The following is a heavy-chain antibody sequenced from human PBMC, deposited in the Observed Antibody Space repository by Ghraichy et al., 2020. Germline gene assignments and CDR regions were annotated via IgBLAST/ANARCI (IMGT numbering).Heavy chain of an antibody. V-gene: IGHV4-30-4*01. CDR2: IYYSGST. Sequence: SETLFLTCTVSGGSISSGDYYWSWIRQPPGKGLEWIGYIYYSGSTYYNPSLKSRVTISVDTSKNQFSLKLSSVTAADTAVYYCARGYSYGYYFDYWGQGTLVTVSS. CDR1: GGSISSGDYY. J-gene: IGHJ4*02. CDR3: ARGYSYGYYFDY. D-gene: IGHD5-18*01.